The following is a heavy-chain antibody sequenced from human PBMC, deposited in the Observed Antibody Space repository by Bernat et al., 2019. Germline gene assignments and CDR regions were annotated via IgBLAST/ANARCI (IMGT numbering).Heavy chain of an antibody. V-gene: IGHV4-34*01. Sequence: QVQLQQWGAGLLKPSETLSLTCAVYGGSFSGYYWSWIRQPPGKGLEWIGEINHSGSTNYNPSLKSRVTISVDTSKNQFSLKLSSVTAADTAVYYCARAGVLLWFGERHNWFGPWGQGTLVTVSS. J-gene: IGHJ5*02. D-gene: IGHD3-10*01. CDR2: INHSGST. CDR3: ARAGVLLWFGERHNWFGP. CDR1: GGSFSGYY.